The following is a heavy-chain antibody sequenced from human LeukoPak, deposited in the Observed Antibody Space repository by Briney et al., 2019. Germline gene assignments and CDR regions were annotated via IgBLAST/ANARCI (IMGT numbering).Heavy chain of an antibody. V-gene: IGHV3-23*01. J-gene: IGHJ6*02. CDR2: ISGSGGST. D-gene: IGHD3-22*01. Sequence: GGSLRLSCAASGFTFSSYAMSWVRQAPGKGLEWVSAISGSGGSTYYADSVKGRFTISRDNSKNTLYLQMNSLRAEDTAVYYCAKDQHYYDSSGYSYYYYYYGMDVWGQGTTVTVSS. CDR3: AKDQHYYDSSGYSYYYYYYGMDV. CDR1: GFTFSSYA.